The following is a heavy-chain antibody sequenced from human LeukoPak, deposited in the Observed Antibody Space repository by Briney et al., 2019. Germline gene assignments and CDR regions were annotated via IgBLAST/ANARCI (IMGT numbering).Heavy chain of an antibody. D-gene: IGHD5-18*01. V-gene: IGHV3-74*03. J-gene: IGHJ4*02. Sequence: PGGSLRLSCAASEFNVSNYWTHWIRQAPGTGPMWVSRINGDGSDTKYADSVKGRLTISRDNAKNTLYLHMNSLRAEDTALYWCARWDTGMAAFDLWGQGTLVTVSS. CDR2: INGDGSDT. CDR3: ARWDTGMAAFDL. CDR1: EFNVSNYW.